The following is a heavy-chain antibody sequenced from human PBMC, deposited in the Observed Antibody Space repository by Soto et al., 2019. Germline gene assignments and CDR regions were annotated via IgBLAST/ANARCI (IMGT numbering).Heavy chain of an antibody. J-gene: IGHJ4*02. Sequence: SETLSLTCTVSGGSISSYYWRWTRLPPGKGREWSGYVNYCGSTNYNPSLKRRVNISVDTAKNQFSLKVTSVTAADTAVYYCARHRNWKVDHWGQGTLVTVSS. CDR3: ARHRNWKVDH. CDR2: VNYCGST. D-gene: IGHD1-1*01. V-gene: IGHV4-59*08. CDR1: GGSISSYY.